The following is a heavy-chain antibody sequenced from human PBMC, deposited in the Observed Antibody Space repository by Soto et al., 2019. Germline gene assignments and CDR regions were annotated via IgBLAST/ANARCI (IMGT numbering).Heavy chain of an antibody. D-gene: IGHD5-18*01. V-gene: IGHV1-18*01. CDR1: GYTFTSYG. J-gene: IGHJ5*02. CDR2: ISAYNGNT. CDR3: ARDRDTAMVTSWFDP. Sequence: ASVKVSCKASGYTFTSYGISWVRQAPGQGLEWMGWISAYNGNTNYAQKLQGRVTMTTDTSTSTAYMELRSLRSDDTAVHYCARDRDTAMVTSWFDPWGQGTLVTVSS.